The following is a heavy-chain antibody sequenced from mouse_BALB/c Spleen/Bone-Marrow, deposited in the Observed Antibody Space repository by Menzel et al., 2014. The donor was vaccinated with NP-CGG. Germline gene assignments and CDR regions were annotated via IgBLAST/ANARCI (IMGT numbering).Heavy chain of an antibody. CDR2: INPGDGDT. V-gene: IGHV1-87*01. CDR3: AIRYRYSHALDY. D-gene: IGHD2-14*01. Sequence: VQLQQSGPDLARPGASLKLSCRASGYSFTSYWMQWVKQRPGKGLEWIGAINPGDGDTTYSQKLKGKATLTADKSSSTAYMQRNYFASYDSSFYYCAIRYRYSHALDYWGQGTSVTVSS. J-gene: IGHJ4*01. CDR1: GYSFTSYW.